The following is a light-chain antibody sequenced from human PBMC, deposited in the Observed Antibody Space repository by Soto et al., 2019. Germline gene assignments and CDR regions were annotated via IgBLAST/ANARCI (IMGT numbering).Light chain of an antibody. CDR2: AAS. Sequence: SLSASVGDRLAISCRASQDIRNTLAWYQQKPGEAPKLLIFAASNLQSGVPSRFSGSGSVTDFTLAITGLQPEDFATYYCLQYYNFSWTFGQGTKVDIK. CDR3: LQYYNFSWT. V-gene: IGKV1-6*01. CDR1: QDIRNT. J-gene: IGKJ1*01.